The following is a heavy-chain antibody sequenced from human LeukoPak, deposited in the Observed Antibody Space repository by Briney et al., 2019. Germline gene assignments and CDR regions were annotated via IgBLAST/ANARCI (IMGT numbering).Heavy chain of an antibody. CDR1: GFTFSTYW. CDR3: ARDRGYTQDY. V-gene: IGHV3-74*01. D-gene: IGHD5-12*01. CDR2: IKSDGSST. Sequence: GGSLILSCAASGFTFSTYWMHWVRQAPGKGLVWVSHIKSDGSSTSYADSVKGRFTISRDNAKNTLYLQMNSLRAEDTAVYYCARDRGYTQDYWGQGTLVTVSS. J-gene: IGHJ4*02.